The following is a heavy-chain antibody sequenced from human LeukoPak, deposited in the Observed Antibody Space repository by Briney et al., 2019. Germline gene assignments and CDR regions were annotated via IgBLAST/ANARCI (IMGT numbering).Heavy chain of an antibody. J-gene: IGHJ4*02. V-gene: IGHV4-59*01. CDR2: IYYSGST. Sequence: SETLSLTCAVYGGSFSGYYWSWIRQPPGKGLEWIGYIYYSGSTNYNPSLESRVTISVDTSKNQFSLKLSSVTAADTAVYYCAGSGYSYGYVDYWGQGTLVTVSS. CDR3: AGSGYSYGYVDY. D-gene: IGHD5-18*01. CDR1: GGSFSGYY.